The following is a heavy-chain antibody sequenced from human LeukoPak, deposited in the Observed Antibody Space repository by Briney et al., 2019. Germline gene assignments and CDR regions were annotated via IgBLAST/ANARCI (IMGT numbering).Heavy chain of an antibody. D-gene: IGHD3-22*01. V-gene: IGHV4-59*08. CDR3: ARNLYYYDSSGSPPLPSKFDP. CDR1: GGSISSYY. J-gene: IGHJ5*02. Sequence: SETLSLTCTVSGGSISSYYWSWIRQPPGKGLEWIGYIHYSGSTNYNPSLKSRVTISVDTSKNQFSLKLSSVTAADTAVYYCARNLYYYDSSGSPPLPSKFDPWGQGTLVTVSS. CDR2: IHYSGST.